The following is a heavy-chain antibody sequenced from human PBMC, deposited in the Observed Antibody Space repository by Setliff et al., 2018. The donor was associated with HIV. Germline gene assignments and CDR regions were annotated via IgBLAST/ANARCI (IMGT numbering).Heavy chain of an antibody. J-gene: IGHJ4*02. CDR1: GGSISSGRNY. CDR2: IYTSGST. D-gene: IGHD5-12*01. V-gene: IGHV4-61*02. Sequence: PSETLSLTCTVSGGSISSGRNYWSWIRQTAGKGLAWIGRIYTSGSTNYNPSLKSRVTISVDTSKHQVSLKLSSVTAADTAVYYCARSPGVATITIFDYWGQGTLVTVSS. CDR3: ARSPGVATITIFDY.